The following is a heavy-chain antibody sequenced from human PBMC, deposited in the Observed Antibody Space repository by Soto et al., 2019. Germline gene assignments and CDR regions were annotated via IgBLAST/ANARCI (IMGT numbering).Heavy chain of an antibody. D-gene: IGHD6-6*01. Sequence: QVQLVESGGGVVQPGRSLRLSCAASGFTFSSYGMHWVRQAPGKGLEWVAVISYDGSNKYYADSVKGRFTISRDNSKNTLYLLMNSLRAEDTAVYYCAKDRGSSSSSFDGMDVWGQGTTVTVSS. J-gene: IGHJ6*02. V-gene: IGHV3-30*18. CDR3: AKDRGSSSSSFDGMDV. CDR1: GFTFSSYG. CDR2: ISYDGSNK.